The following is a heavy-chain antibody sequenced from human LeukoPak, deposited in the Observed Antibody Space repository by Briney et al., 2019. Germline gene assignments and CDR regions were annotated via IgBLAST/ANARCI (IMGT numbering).Heavy chain of an antibody. J-gene: IGHJ4*02. D-gene: IGHD3-22*01. Sequence: SVKVSCKASGGTFSSYAISWVRQAPGQGLEWMGRIIPILGIANYAQKFQGRVTITADKSTSTAYMELSSLRSEDTAVYYCASVEDYYDSSEGYLDYWGQGTLVTVSS. V-gene: IGHV1-69*04. CDR1: GGTFSSYA. CDR3: ASVEDYYDSSEGYLDY. CDR2: IIPILGIA.